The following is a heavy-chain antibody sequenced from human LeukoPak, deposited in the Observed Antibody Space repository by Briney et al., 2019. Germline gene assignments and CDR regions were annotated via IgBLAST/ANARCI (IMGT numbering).Heavy chain of an antibody. CDR2: IRSKAYGGTT. D-gene: IGHD3-16*02. CDR1: GFTFGDYA. J-gene: IGHJ4*02. V-gene: IGHV3-49*03. CDR3: TRDYVWGSYRLLDY. Sequence: PGGSLRLSCTASGFTFGDYAMSWFRQAPGKGLEWVGFIRSKAYGGTTEYAASVKGRFTISRDDSKSIAYLQMNSLKTEDTAVYYCTRDYVWGSYRLLDYWGQGTLVTVSS.